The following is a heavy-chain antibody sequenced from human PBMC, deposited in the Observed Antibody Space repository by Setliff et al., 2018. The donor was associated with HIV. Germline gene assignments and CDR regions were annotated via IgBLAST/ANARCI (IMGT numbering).Heavy chain of an antibody. CDR1: GYLFTDYF. J-gene: IGHJ6*03. CDR3: VNLPFFYYYYMDV. V-gene: IGHV1-69*13. CDR2: ILPVSGAA. Sequence: SVKVSCKASGYLFTDYFIHWVRQAPGQGLEWMGGILPVSGAANYAQKFQGRVTITADESTATFYMEMSTLRSEDTAVYYCVNLPFFYYYYMDVWGEGTPVTVS.